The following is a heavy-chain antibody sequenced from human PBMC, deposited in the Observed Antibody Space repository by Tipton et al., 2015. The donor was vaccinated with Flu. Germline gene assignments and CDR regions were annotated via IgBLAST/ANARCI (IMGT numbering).Heavy chain of an antibody. CDR3: ARVLSSEYYYGMDV. V-gene: IGHV3-53*01. Sequence: SLRLSCKASGFTFTAFSIVWVRQAPGKGLEWISLIYSAGSTYYADSVKGRFTISRDNSKNTVFLQMNTLRAEDTAVYYCARVLSSEYYYGMDVWGQGTTVTVSS. D-gene: IGHD3-16*02. CDR1: GFTFTAFS. J-gene: IGHJ6*02. CDR2: IYSAGST.